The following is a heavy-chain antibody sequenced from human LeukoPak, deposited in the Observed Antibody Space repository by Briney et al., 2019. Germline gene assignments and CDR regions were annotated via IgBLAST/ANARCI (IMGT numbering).Heavy chain of an antibody. CDR3: ARAPGSGYCSSTSCLGGHAAFDI. J-gene: IGHJ3*02. V-gene: IGHV1-46*01. CDR1: GYTFTSYY. Sequence: ASVKVSCKASGYTFTSYYMHWVRQAPGQGLEWMGIINPSGGSTSYAQKFQGRVTMTRDTSTSTVYMELSSLRSEDTAVYYCARAPGSGYCSSTSCLGGHAAFDIGAKGTMVPVSS. D-gene: IGHD2-2*01. CDR2: INPSGGST.